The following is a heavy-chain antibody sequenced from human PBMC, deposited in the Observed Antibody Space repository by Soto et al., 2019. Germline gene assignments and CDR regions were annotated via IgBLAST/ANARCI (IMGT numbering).Heavy chain of an antibody. CDR3: VRHDKAEVVSTGFDP. Sequence: SETLSLTCTVSGGSISSKSDYWGWIRQPPGKGLEWIASFYCGGNTYSNPSLKSRATLSTGSSPNQFSLSLTWVTAADTAVYFCVRHDKAEVVSTGFDPWGQGILVTVSS. V-gene: IGHV4-39*01. CDR1: GGSISSKSDY. CDR2: FYCGGNT. J-gene: IGHJ5*02. D-gene: IGHD3-16*01.